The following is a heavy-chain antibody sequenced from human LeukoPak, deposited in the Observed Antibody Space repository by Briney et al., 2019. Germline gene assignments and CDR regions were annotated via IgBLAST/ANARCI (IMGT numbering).Heavy chain of an antibody. CDR3: VPRKEWSCYMGV. V-gene: IGHV3-23*03. CDR1: GFTFSSYG. D-gene: IGHD3-3*01. Sequence: GGSLRLSCAASGFTFSSYGMSWVRQAPGKGLEWVSVIYSGGSTYYADSAKGRFTISRDNSKNTLYLQMNSLRAEDTAVYYCVPRKEWSCYMGVWGKGTTVTVSS. J-gene: IGHJ6*03. CDR2: IYSGGST.